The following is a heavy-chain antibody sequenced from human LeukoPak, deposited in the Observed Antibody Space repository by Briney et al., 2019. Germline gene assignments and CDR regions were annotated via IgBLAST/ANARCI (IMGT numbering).Heavy chain of an antibody. CDR2: ISYDGSNK. CDR3: ARGSYDSSGYHY. J-gene: IGHJ4*02. V-gene: IGHV3-30-3*01. CDR1: GFTFSSYA. D-gene: IGHD3-22*01. Sequence: GGSLRLSCAASGFTFSSYAMHWVRQAPGKGLEWVAVISYDGSNKYYADSVKGRFTISRDNSKNTLYLQMNSLRAEDTAVYYCARGSYDSSGYHYWGQGTLVTVSS.